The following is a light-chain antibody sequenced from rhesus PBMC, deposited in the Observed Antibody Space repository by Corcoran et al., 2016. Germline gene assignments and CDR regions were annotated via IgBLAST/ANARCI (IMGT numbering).Light chain of an antibody. V-gene: IGKV1-22*01. J-gene: IGKJ3*01. CDR2: KAS. Sequence: DIQMTQSPSSLSASVGDTVTITCRASQSISSWFAWYQQKPGKAPKLRIYKASTLQSGVPSRSSGSGSGTDFTLTISSLQSEDFATYYCQQYSSSPFTFGPGTKLDIK. CDR3: QQYSSSPFT. CDR1: QSISSW.